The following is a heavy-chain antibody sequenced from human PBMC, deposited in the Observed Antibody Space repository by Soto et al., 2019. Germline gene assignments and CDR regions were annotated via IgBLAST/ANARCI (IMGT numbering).Heavy chain of an antibody. CDR1: GFTFDDFA. J-gene: IGHJ2*01. CDR2: INWNSRSI. Sequence: EVQLVESGGGLGQPGTSLRLSCAASGFTFDDFAMHWVRQAPGKGLEWVAGINWNSRSIDYADSVKGRFIISRDNAKKSIYLQLNNLSTGDTAFYYCAKDRRAMNWYFDLWGRGTLVVVSS. CDR3: AKDRRAMNWYFDL. V-gene: IGHV3-9*01.